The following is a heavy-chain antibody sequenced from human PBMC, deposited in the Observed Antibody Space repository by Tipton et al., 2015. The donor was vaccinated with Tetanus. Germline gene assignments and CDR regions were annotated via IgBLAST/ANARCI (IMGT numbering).Heavy chain of an antibody. CDR3: ARDRSVAQLGRSSYYYYGMDV. J-gene: IGHJ6*02. D-gene: IGHD7-27*01. CDR2: IYYSGST. CDR1: GGSISSGGYY. V-gene: IGHV4-31*03. Sequence: TLSLTCTVSGGSISSGGYYWSWIRQHPGKGLEWIGYIYYSGSTYYNPSLKSRVTISVDTSKNQFSLKLSSVTAADTAVYYCARDRSVAQLGRSSYYYYGMDVWGQGTTVTVSS.